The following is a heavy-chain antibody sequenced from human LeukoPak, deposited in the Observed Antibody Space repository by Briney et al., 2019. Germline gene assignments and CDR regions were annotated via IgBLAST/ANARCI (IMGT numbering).Heavy chain of an antibody. CDR2: IKSDGITT. CDR3: ASELAAGY. J-gene: IGHJ4*02. D-gene: IGHD6-13*01. Sequence: GGSLRLSCAASGFTISSYWMHWVRQAPGKGLVWVSGIKSDGITTYYADSVKGRFTISRDTAKNTLYLQMSSLGAEDTAGYYCASELAAGYWGQGTLVTVSS. CDR1: GFTISSYW. V-gene: IGHV3-74*01.